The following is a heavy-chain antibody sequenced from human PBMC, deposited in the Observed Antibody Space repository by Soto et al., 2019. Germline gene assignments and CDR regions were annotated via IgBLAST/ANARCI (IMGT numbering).Heavy chain of an antibody. CDR2: INHSGST. Sequence: PSETLSLTCAVYGGSFSGYYWSWIRQPPGKGLEWIGEINHSGSTNYNPSLKSRVTISVDTSKNQFSLKLSSVTAADTAVYYCARGRRQLELRLSYYYSSGMDVWGQGTTVTVSS. V-gene: IGHV4-34*01. J-gene: IGHJ6*02. D-gene: IGHD1-7*01. CDR3: ARGRRQLELRLSYYYSSGMDV. CDR1: GGSFSGYY.